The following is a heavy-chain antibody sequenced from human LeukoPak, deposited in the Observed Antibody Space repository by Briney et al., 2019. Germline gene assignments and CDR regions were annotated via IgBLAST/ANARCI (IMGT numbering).Heavy chain of an antibody. J-gene: IGHJ4*02. CDR1: GYSFTSYW. Sequence: NHGESLKISCKGSGYSFTSYWISWVRQMPGKGLEWMGRIDPSDSYTNYSPSFQGHVTISADKSISTAYLQWSSLKASDTAMYCCARSGDGDYFDYWGQGTLVTVSS. CDR2: IDPSDSYT. CDR3: ARSGDGDYFDY. V-gene: IGHV5-10-1*01. D-gene: IGHD7-27*01.